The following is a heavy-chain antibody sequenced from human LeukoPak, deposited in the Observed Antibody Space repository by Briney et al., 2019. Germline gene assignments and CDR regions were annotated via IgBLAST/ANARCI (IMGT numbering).Heavy chain of an antibody. D-gene: IGHD2-2*01. CDR1: GYTLTELS. V-gene: IGHV1-24*01. J-gene: IGHJ2*01. CDR3: ARDSFPKDCSSTSCSLRYFDL. CDR2: FDPEDGET. Sequence: ASVKVSCKVSGYTLTELSMHWVRQAPGKGLEWMGGFDPEDGETIYAQKFQGRVTMTEDTSTDTAYMELSSLRSEDTAVYYCARDSFPKDCSSTSCSLRYFDLWGRGTLVTVSS.